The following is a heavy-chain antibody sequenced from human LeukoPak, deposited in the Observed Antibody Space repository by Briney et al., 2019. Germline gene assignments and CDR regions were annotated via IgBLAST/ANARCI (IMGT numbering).Heavy chain of an antibody. V-gene: IGHV3-11*01. CDR2: ISLSGSST. J-gene: IGHJ4*02. Sequence: GGSLRLSCAASGSTFSDYFMSWIRQAPGQGLEWVSYISLSGSSTYYADSVKGRFTISRDNAKNSLYLQMNSLRADDTAVYYCARRKVPAANDYWGQGTLVTVSS. CDR3: ARRKVPAANDY. D-gene: IGHD2-2*01. CDR1: GSTFSDYF.